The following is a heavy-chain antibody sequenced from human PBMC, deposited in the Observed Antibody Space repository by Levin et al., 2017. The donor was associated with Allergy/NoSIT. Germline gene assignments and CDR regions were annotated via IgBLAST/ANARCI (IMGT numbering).Heavy chain of an antibody. D-gene: IGHD1-26*01. J-gene: IGHJ4*02. V-gene: IGHV3-7*02. CDR3: VMNSGYYRLDC. Sequence: GESLKISCAASGFTFSNYWMTWVRQAPGKGLEWVANIKYDGSAEHYVDSVKGRFTISRDNAKNSVYLQMNSLRGDDSAVYYCVMNSGYYRLDCWGQGTLVTVSS. CDR2: IKYDGSAE. CDR1: GFTFSNYW.